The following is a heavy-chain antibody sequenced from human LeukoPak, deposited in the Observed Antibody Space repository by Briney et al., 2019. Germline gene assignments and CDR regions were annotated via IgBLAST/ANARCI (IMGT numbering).Heavy chain of an antibody. CDR2: VYYSGST. Sequence: PSETLSLTCTVSGGSISSGGYYWSWIRQHPGKGLEWIGYVYYSGSTYYNPSLKSRVTISVDTSKNQFSLKLSSVTAADTAVYYCARDRLFTRYDYWGQGTLVTVSS. D-gene: IGHD1-1*01. CDR3: ARDRLFTRYDY. J-gene: IGHJ4*02. CDR1: GGSISSGGYY. V-gene: IGHV4-31*03.